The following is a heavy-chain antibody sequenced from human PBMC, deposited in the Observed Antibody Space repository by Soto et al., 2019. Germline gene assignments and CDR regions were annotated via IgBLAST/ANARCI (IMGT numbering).Heavy chain of an antibody. CDR2: ISSSSSTI. J-gene: IGHJ6*02. CDR1: GFTFSSYS. D-gene: IGHD4-17*01. CDR3: ASEYDYGDLNYYYYGMDV. Sequence: EVQLVESGGGLVQPGGSLRLSCAASGFTFSSYSMNWVRQAPGKGLEWVSYISSSSSTIYYADSVKGRFTISRDNAKNSLYLQMNSLRDEDTAVYYCASEYDYGDLNYYYYGMDVWGQGTTDTVSS. V-gene: IGHV3-48*02.